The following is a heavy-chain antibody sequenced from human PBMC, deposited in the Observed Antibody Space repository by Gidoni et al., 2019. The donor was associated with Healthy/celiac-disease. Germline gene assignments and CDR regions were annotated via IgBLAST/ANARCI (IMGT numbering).Heavy chain of an antibody. V-gene: IGHV3-30*04. CDR2: ISYDGSNK. Sequence: QVQLVESGGGVVQPGRSLRLSCAASGFTFSSYAIHWVRQAPGKGLEWVAVISYDGSNKYYADSVKGRSTISRDNSKNTLYLQMNSLRAEDTAVYYCARDPDSSGPDYWGQGTLVTVSS. CDR1: GFTFSSYA. D-gene: IGHD6-19*01. J-gene: IGHJ4*02. CDR3: ARDPDSSGPDY.